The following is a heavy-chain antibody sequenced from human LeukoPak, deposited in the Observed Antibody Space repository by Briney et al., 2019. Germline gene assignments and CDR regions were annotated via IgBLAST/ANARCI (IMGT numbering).Heavy chain of an antibody. D-gene: IGHD2-2*01. Sequence: ASVKVSCKTSGYTFTTYGIDWVRQAPGQGLEWMGWISAYNGNTKYAQKFQGRVTVTTDTSTRTAYMELRSLRSDDTAVYYCARQEYCSSTSCYLGYFDYWGQGTLVTVSS. CDR1: GYTFTTYG. V-gene: IGHV1-18*01. J-gene: IGHJ4*02. CDR3: ARQEYCSSTSCYLGYFDY. CDR2: ISAYNGNT.